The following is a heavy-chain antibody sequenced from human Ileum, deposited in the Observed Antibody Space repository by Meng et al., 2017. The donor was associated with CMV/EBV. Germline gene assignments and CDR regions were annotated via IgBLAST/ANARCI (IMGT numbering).Heavy chain of an antibody. CDR2: INSYGRYT. Sequence: GESLKISCAASGFSFSSHWIHWVRQAPRKGLLWVSRINSYGRYTNYADSVRGRFTISRDNAKNTLYPQMNRLSAEHTAVYYCTREVIAAQEYAFDIWGQGTMVTVSS. V-gene: IGHV3-74*01. D-gene: IGHD6-13*01. CDR3: TREVIAAQEYAFDI. CDR1: GFSFSSHW. J-gene: IGHJ3*02.